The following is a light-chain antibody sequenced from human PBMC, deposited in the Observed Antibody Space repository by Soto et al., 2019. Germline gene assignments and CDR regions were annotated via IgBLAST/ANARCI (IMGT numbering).Light chain of an antibody. V-gene: IGKV3-11*01. Sequence: IVLTQSPATLSLSPGERATLSCRASQSITSYLAWYQQRPGQPPRLLIYDESKRATGIPDRLSGSGSGTDFSLTISSLEHEDFAVYYCQQRTNWRGFTFGPGTKVDIK. CDR1: QSITSY. CDR2: DES. CDR3: QQRTNWRGFT. J-gene: IGKJ3*01.